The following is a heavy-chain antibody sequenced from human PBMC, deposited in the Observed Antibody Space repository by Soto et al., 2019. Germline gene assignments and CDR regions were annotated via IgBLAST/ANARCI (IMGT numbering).Heavy chain of an antibody. Sequence: SETLSLTCAVSGYFISNGYHWGWIRQSPGKGLEWVGSVYHSGTTYYNPSLRRRVTVSVDTSKNQFSLRLNSVTTADTAVYYCAKGDYRGNIYAYDYWGQGTQVTVSS. J-gene: IGHJ4*02. CDR2: VYHSGTT. CDR1: GYFISNGYH. D-gene: IGHD5-18*01. V-gene: IGHV4-38-2*01. CDR3: AKGDYRGNIYAYDY.